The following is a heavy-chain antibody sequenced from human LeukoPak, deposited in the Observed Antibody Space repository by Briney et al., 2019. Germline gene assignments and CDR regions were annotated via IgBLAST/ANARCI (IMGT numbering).Heavy chain of an antibody. CDR1: GYTFTSYY. CDR2: INPSGGST. J-gene: IGHJ4*02. V-gene: IGHV1-46*01. CDR3: ARGIAVASYYFDY. D-gene: IGHD6-19*01. Sequence: ASVNVSCKASGYTFTSYYMHWVRQTPGQGLEGMGVINPSGGSTIYAQKLQGRVTMTRDTSTSRVYMELSRLRSDDTAVYYCARGIAVASYYFDYWGQGTLVTVSS.